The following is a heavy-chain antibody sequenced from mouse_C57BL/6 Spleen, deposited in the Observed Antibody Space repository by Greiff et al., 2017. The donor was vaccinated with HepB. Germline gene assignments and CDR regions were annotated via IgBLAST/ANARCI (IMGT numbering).Heavy chain of an antibody. CDR3: ARRGSSGYRVDY. CDR1: GYTFTSYG. D-gene: IGHD3-2*02. V-gene: IGHV1-81*01. J-gene: IGHJ4*01. CDR2: IYPRSGNT. Sequence: QVQLKQSGAELARPGASVKLSCKASGYTFTSYGISWVKQRTGQGLEWIGEIYPRSGNTYYNEKFKGKATLTADKSSSTAYMELRSLTSEDSAVYFCARRGSSGYRVDYWGQGTSVTVSS.